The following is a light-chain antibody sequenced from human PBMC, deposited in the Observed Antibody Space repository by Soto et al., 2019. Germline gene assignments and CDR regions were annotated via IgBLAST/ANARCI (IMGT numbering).Light chain of an antibody. CDR1: QAISNW. CDR2: AAS. J-gene: IGKJ4*01. V-gene: IGKV1D-12*01. CDR3: QQANSFPLT. Sequence: IQMTQSPDSVSASVGDTITITCRASQAISNWIAWYQQKPGQAPKILIYAASTLQGGVPLRFSGSRSGTDFTLTISSLQPEDFATYYCQQANSFPLTFGGGTRVEVK.